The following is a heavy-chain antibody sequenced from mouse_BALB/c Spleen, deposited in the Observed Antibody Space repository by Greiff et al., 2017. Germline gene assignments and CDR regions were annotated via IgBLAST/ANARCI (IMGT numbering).Heavy chain of an antibody. J-gene: IGHJ3*01. V-gene: IGHV5-6*01. CDR1: GFTFTSYG. D-gene: IGHD2-1*01. CDR3: ARRGGNPDWFAY. Sequence: EVQLKESGGELVKPGGSLKISCAASGFTFTSYGMPWVRQTPDKSLEWVAVISSGGSYTYYPDSVKGRFTISKDNAKNTLYLQVSSLKSEDTAMYYCARRGGNPDWFAYWGQGTLVTVSA. CDR2: ISSGGSYT.